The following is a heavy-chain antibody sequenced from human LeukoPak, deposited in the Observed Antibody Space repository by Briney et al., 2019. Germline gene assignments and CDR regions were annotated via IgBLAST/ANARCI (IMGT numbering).Heavy chain of an antibody. D-gene: IGHD5-12*01. Sequence: PGGSLRLSCTASGFSFSTHTMNWVRQAPGKGLEWVSALWPTGDNTFYADSEKGRFTISRDNSKNMLYLQMSSLRAEDTAIYYCAKDLKPDSGYDFDHWGQGTLVTVSS. CDR3: AKDLKPDSGYDFDH. J-gene: IGHJ4*02. CDR1: GFSFSTHT. V-gene: IGHV3-23*01. CDR2: LWPTGDNT.